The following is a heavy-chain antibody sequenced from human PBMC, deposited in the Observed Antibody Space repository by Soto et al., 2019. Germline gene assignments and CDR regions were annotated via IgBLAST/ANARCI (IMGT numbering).Heavy chain of an antibody. D-gene: IGHD6-13*01. CDR1: GFTFSSYA. Sequence: GGSLRLSCAASGFTFSSYAMRWVRQAPGKGLEFVSAITNSGDRTYFTDSVKGRFTISRDNSNNTLYLQMNSLRAEDSAVYYCAKSYASSLDAIDYWGQGALVTVSS. CDR3: AKSYASSLDAIDY. V-gene: IGHV3-23*01. CDR2: ITNSGDRT. J-gene: IGHJ4*02.